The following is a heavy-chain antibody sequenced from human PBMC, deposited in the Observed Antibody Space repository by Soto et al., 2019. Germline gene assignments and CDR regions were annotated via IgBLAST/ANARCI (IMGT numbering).Heavy chain of an antibody. CDR1: GFTFSSYA. Sequence: QVQLVESGGGVVQPGRSLRLSCAASGFTFSSYAMHWVRQAPGKGLEWVAVISYDGSNKYYADSVKGRFTISRDHSKNALYLQMNSLRAEYTAVYYCARGASYYYYYGMDVWGQGTKVTVS. CDR2: ISYDGSNK. V-gene: IGHV3-30-3*01. D-gene: IGHD6-6*01. J-gene: IGHJ6*02. CDR3: ARGASYYYYYGMDV.